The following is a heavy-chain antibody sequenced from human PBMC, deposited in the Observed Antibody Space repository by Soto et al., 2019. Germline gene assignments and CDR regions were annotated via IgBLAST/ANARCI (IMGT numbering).Heavy chain of an antibody. CDR1: GYTFTSYA. D-gene: IGHD3-9*01. Sequence: GASVKVSCKASGYTFTSYAMHWVRQAPGQRLEWMGWISADNGNTNYAQKLQGRVTMTTDTSTSTAYMELRSLRSDDTAVYYCARDYYDILTGYYRWDYYGMDVWGQGTTVTVSS. V-gene: IGHV1-18*01. CDR2: ISADNGNT. CDR3: ARDYYDILTGYYRWDYYGMDV. J-gene: IGHJ6*02.